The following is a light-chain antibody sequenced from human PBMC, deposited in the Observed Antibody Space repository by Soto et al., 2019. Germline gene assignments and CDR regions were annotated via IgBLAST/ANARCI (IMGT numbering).Light chain of an antibody. Sequence: QLTQSPSSLSASVGDRVTLTCRASQGIGSYLAWYQQKPGKAPKLLIYVTSTLQTGVPSRLSGSGTGADFTLTISSLQPEDSATYYCQQLSLYPLTFGGGTKVDIK. CDR1: QGIGSY. V-gene: IGKV1-9*01. CDR3: QQLSLYPLT. J-gene: IGKJ4*01. CDR2: VTS.